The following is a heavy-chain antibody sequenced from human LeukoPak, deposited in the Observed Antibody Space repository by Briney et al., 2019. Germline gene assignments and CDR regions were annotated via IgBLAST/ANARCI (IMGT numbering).Heavy chain of an antibody. V-gene: IGHV3-66*02. CDR3: ARDVGGYSYGSNFDY. CDR1: GFTVSSNY. D-gene: IGHD5-18*01. J-gene: IGHJ4*02. Sequence: GGSLRLSCAASGFTVSSNYMSWVRQAPGKGLEWVSVIYSGGSTYYADSVKGRFTISRDNSKNPLYLQMNSLRAEDTAVYYCARDVGGYSYGSNFDYWGQGTLVTVSS. CDR2: IYSGGST.